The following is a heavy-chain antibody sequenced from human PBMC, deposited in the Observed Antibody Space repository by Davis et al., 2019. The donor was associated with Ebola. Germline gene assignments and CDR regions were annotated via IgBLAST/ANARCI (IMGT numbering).Heavy chain of an antibody. CDR2: INAGNGNT. J-gene: IGHJ5*02. CDR3: ARDGVDILTGYYVYNWFDP. CDR1: GYTFTSYA. V-gene: IGHV1-3*01. D-gene: IGHD3-9*01. Sequence: ASVKVSCKASGYTFTSYAMHWVRQAPGQRLEWMGWINAGNGNTKYSQKFQGRVTITRVTSASTAYMELSSLRSEDTAVYYCARDGVDILTGYYVYNWFDPWGQGTLVTVSS.